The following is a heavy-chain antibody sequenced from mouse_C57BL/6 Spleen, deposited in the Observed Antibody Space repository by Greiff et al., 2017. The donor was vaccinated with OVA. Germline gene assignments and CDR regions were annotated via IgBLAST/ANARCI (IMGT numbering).Heavy chain of an antibody. Sequence: VQLQQSGPELVKPGASVTISCKASGYAFSSSWMNWVKQRPGKGLEWIGRIYPGAGDTNYNGKFKGKATLTADKSSSTAYMQLSSRTSEDSAVYFCARNWDDAMDYWGQGTSVTVSS. V-gene: IGHV1-82*01. CDR3: ARNWDDAMDY. D-gene: IGHD4-1*01. J-gene: IGHJ4*01. CDR2: IYPGAGDT. CDR1: GYAFSSSW.